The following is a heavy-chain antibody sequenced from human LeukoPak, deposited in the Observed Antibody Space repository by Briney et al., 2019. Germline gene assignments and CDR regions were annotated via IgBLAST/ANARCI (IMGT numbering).Heavy chain of an antibody. J-gene: IGHJ4*02. CDR2: IRYDGSNK. D-gene: IGHD3-22*01. CDR1: GFTFSSYG. V-gene: IGHV3-30*02. CDR3: AKDFYDSSGCFDY. Sequence: AGGSLRLSCAASGFTFSSYGMHWVRQAPGKGLEWVAFIRYDGSNKYYADSVKGRFTISRDNSKNTLYLQMNSLRAEDTAVYYCAKDFYDSSGCFDYWGQGTLVTVSS.